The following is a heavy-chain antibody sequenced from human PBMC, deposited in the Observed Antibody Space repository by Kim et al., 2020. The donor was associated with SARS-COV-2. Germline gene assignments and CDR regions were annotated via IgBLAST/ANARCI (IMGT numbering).Heavy chain of an antibody. CDR2: IYYSGST. CDR3: AGDPFITMIVVAQGYYYGMDV. V-gene: IGHV4-39*02. J-gene: IGHJ6*02. CDR1: GGSISSSSYY. D-gene: IGHD3-22*01. Sequence: SETLSLTCTVSGGSISSSSYYWGWIRQPPGKGLEWIGSIYYSGSTYYNPSLKSRVTISVDTSKNQFSLKLSSVTAADTAVYYFAGDPFITMIVVAQGYYYGMDVWGQGTTVTVSS.